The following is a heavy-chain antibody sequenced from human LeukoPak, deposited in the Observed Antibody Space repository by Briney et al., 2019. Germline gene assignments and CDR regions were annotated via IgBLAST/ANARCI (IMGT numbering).Heavy chain of an antibody. J-gene: IGHJ5*02. CDR3: VTAAGGRNWFDP. CDR1: GASISSSSYY. Sequence: PSETLSLTCTVSGASISSSSYYWNWIRQPPGKGLEWIGSIYFSGSTYYNPSLKSRVTISADRPKNHFSLKVRSVTGADTAVYYRVTAAGGRNWFDPWGQGTLVTVSS. V-gene: IGHV4-39*02. D-gene: IGHD6-13*01. CDR2: IYFSGST.